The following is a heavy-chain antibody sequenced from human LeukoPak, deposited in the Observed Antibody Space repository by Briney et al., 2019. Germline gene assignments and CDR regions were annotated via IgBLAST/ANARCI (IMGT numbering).Heavy chain of an antibody. CDR2: ISSSSSYI. Sequence: PGGSLRLSCAASGFTFSSYSMNWVRQAPGKGLEWVSSISSSSSYIYYADSVKGRFTISRDNAKNSLYLQMNSLRAEDTALYYCAKDMRYYGSGSYNFDYWGQGTLVTVSS. J-gene: IGHJ4*02. D-gene: IGHD3-10*01. CDR1: GFTFSSYS. CDR3: AKDMRYYGSGSYNFDY. V-gene: IGHV3-21*04.